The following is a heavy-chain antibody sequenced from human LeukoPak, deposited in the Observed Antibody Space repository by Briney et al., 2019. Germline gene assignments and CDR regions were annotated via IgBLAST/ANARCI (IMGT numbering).Heavy chain of an antibody. CDR1: GYTFTSYA. J-gene: IGHJ6*02. CDR2: INTNTGNP. D-gene: IGHD3-16*01. V-gene: IGHV7-4-1*02. Sequence: ASVKVSCKASGYTFTSYAMNWVRQAPGQGLEWMGWINTNTGNPTYAQGFTGRFVFSLDTSVSTAYLQISSLKAEDTAVYYCAFLGQDLTYYYYGMDVWGQGTTVTVSS. CDR3: AFLGQDLTYYYYGMDV.